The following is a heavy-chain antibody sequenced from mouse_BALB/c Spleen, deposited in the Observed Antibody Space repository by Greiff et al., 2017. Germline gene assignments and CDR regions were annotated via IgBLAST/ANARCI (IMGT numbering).Heavy chain of an antibody. J-gene: IGHJ2*01. Sequence: VQLQQSGPELVKPGASVKMSCKASGYTFTDYVISWVKQRPGQGLEWIGEIYPGSGSTYYNEKFKGKATLTADKSSNTAYMQLSSLTSEDSAVYFCAKRYYYGSKPLFGYWGQGTTLTVSS. CDR2: IYPGSGST. V-gene: IGHV1-77*01. D-gene: IGHD1-1*01. CDR1: GYTFTDYV. CDR3: AKRYYYGSKPLFGY.